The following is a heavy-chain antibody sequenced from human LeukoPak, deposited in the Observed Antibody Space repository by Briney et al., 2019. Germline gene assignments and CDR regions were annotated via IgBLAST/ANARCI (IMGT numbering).Heavy chain of an antibody. CDR2: INTDSSDI. D-gene: IGHD2-2*01. CDR3: ARDTFQPGLIDS. Sequence: GGSLRLSCAASGFTFSSYGMHWVRQAPGKGLEWVSYINTDSSDIHYADSVKGRFTISRDNARNTLYLQLSSLRAEDSGVYYCARDTFQPGLIDSWGQGTLVTVSS. J-gene: IGHJ4*02. CDR1: GFTFSSYG. V-gene: IGHV3-21*05.